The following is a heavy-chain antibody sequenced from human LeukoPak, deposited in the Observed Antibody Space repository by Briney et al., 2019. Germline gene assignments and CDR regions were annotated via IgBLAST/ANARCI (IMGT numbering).Heavy chain of an antibody. V-gene: IGHV3-30-3*01. J-gene: IGHJ4*02. CDR1: GFTFSNYP. D-gene: IGHD6-13*01. Sequence: GGSLRLSCAASGFTFSNYPMHWVRQAPGKGLERVAAISNDGNDKHNADSVKGRFTTSRDDPKNTLYLQMNSLRAEDTAMYYCARDLTIAAANYYFDNWGQGTLVTVSS. CDR3: ARDLTIAAANYYFDN. CDR2: ISNDGNDK.